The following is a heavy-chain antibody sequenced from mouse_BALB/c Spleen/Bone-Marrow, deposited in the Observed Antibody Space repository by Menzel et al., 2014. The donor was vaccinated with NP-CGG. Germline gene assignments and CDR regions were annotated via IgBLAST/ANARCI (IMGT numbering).Heavy chain of an antibody. CDR3: ATLAGTFDY. CDR2: IDPASDYT. CDR1: GFNIKGTY. Sequence: VQLQQSGAELVKPGASVKLSCTASGFNIKGTYMHWVKQRPEQGLEWIGRIDPASDYTQFDSKFQGKATITADTSSNTACLQLSGRTSEDTAVYCCATLAGTFDYWGQGTALTVSS. V-gene: IGHV14-3*02. D-gene: IGHD4-1*01. J-gene: IGHJ2*01.